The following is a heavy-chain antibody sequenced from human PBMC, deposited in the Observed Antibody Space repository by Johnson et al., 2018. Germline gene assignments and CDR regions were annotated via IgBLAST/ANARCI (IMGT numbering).Heavy chain of an antibody. V-gene: IGHV3-23*04. D-gene: IGHD1-26*01. J-gene: IGHJ3*02. CDR2: IGGSGSST. CDR3: AKRMRPATLRWEAVDI. Sequence: EVQLVESGGGLVQPGGSLRLTCAASGFTFSNYAMIWVRQAPGEGLDWVSAIGGSGSSTFYADSVKGRFTISRDNSKNPLYLQMNSLRADDTAVYYCAKRMRPATLRWEAVDILGQGTMVTGSS. CDR1: GFTFSNYA.